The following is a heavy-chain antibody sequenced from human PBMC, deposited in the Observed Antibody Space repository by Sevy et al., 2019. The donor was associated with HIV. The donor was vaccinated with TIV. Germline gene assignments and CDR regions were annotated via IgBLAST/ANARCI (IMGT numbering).Heavy chain of an antibody. J-gene: IGHJ6*02. CDR2: IYPDDSDT. D-gene: IGHD4-17*01. CDR3: ARHHASYGVTGYYYYYGPDV. CDR1: GYNFISYW. V-gene: IGHV5-51*01. Sequence: GESLKISCKGSGYNFISYWIGWVRQMPGRGLEWMGIIYPDDSDTGYSPSFQGQVTISVDKSINTAYLQWSSLKASDTAMYYCARHHASYGVTGYYYYYGPDVWGQGTTVTVSS.